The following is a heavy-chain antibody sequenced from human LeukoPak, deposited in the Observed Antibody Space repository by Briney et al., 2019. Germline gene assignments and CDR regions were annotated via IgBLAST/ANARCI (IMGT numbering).Heavy chain of an antibody. CDR3: ASEAGFDWN. D-gene: IGHD3-9*01. CDR1: GFTFSSYS. V-gene: IGHV3-21*06. Sequence: GGSLRLSCAASGFTFSSYSMNWVRQAPGKGLEWVSSISSSSSYIYYADSAKGRFTISRDNAKNSLYLQMNSLRAEDTAVYYCASEAGFDWNWGQGTLVTVSS. CDR2: ISSSSSYI. J-gene: IGHJ4*02.